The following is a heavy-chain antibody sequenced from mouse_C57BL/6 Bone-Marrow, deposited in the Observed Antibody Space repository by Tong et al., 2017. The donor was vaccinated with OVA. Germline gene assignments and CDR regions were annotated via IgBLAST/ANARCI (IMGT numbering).Heavy chain of an antibody. V-gene: IGHV14-2*01. J-gene: IGHJ3*01. D-gene: IGHD1-1*01. CDR2: IDPEDGET. Sequence: EMKLHVSWAELVKPRASVNLSCTASGFNIKDYYMHWAKQRTEQGLEWIGRIDPEDGETKYAPKFQGKATITADTSSNTGYLQLSSLTSEDTAVYYCAPYGRGYWGQGTMVTVYA. CDR3: APYGRGY. CDR1: GFNIKDYY.